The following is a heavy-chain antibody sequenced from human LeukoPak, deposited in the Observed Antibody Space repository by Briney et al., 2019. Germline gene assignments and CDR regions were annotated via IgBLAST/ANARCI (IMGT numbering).Heavy chain of an antibody. Sequence: GGSLRLSCAASGFTFSSYAMSWVRQAPGKGLEWGSAISVSVGNTYYADSVKGRFTISRDNSKSTLYLQMNSLRAEDTAVYYCAKFSRSYCSSTSCSKYFDYWGQGTLVTVSS. CDR2: ISVSVGNT. V-gene: IGHV3-23*01. CDR3: AKFSRSYCSSTSCSKYFDY. J-gene: IGHJ4*02. CDR1: GFTFSSYA. D-gene: IGHD2-2*01.